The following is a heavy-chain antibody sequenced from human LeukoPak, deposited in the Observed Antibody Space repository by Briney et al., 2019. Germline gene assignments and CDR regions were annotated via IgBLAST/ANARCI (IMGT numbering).Heavy chain of an antibody. CDR3: ANRRYDSSGFDY. CDR1: GFTDG. D-gene: IGHD3-22*01. Sequence: GGSLRLSCAASGFTDGMSWVRQAPGKRLEWVSAISGSGGNTYYADSVKGRFTISRDNSKNTLYLQMNSLRAEDTAVYYCANRRYDSSGFDYWGQGTLVTVSS. CDR2: ISGSGGNT. J-gene: IGHJ4*02. V-gene: IGHV3-23*01.